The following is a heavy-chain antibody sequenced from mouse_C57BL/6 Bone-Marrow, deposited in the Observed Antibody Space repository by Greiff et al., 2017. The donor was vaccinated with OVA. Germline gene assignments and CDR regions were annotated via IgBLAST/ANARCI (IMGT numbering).Heavy chain of an antibody. V-gene: IGHV1-19*01. CDR3: ARLSQDLLWLRRLRGYFDY. D-gene: IGHD2-2*01. J-gene: IGHJ2*01. CDR2: INPYNGGT. CDR1: GYTFTDYY. Sequence: VQLQQSGPVLVKPGASVKMSCKASGYTFTDYYMNWVKQSHGKSLEWIGVINPYNGGTSYNQKFKGKATLTVDKSSSTAYMELNSLTSEDSAVYYCARLSQDLLWLRRLRGYFDYWGQGTTLTVSS.